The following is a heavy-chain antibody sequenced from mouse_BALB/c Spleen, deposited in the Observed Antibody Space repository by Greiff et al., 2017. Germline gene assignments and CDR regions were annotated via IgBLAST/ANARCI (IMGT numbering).Heavy chain of an antibody. CDR3: ARDGSSYRDFDY. D-gene: IGHD1-1*01. V-gene: IGHV5-6-5*01. CDR2: ISSGGST. CDR1: GFTFSSYA. Sequence: EVKLMESGGGLVKPGGSLKLSCAASGFTFSSYAMSWVRQTPEKRLEWVASISSGGSTYYPDSVKGRFTISRDNARNILYLQMSSLRSEDTAMYYCARDGSSYRDFDYWGQGTTLTVSS. J-gene: IGHJ2*01.